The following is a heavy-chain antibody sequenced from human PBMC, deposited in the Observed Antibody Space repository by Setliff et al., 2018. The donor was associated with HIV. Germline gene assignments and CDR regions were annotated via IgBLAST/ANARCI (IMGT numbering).Heavy chain of an antibody. CDR2: ISSSSSYT. CDR3: ARASYYYDSSGWVDY. CDR1: GFTFSDYY. J-gene: IGHJ4*02. D-gene: IGHD3-22*01. V-gene: IGHV3-11*03. Sequence: GGSLRLSCAASGFTFSDYYMSWIRQAPGKGLEWVSYISSSSSYTNYADSVKGRFTISRDNAKNSLYLQMNSLIAEDTAVYYCARASYYYDSSGWVDYWGQGTLVTVSS.